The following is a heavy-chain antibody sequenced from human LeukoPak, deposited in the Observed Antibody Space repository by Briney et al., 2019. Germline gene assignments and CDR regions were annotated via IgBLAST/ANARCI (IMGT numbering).Heavy chain of an antibody. CDR2: IRYDGSNK. CDR3: AKVLSNYYDSSSYYFAFDI. D-gene: IGHD3-22*01. V-gene: IGHV3-30*02. Sequence: GGSLRLSCAASGFTFSSYGMHWFRQAPGKGLEWVAFIRYDGSNKYYADSVKGRFTISRDNSKNTLYLQMNSLRAEDTAVYYCAKVLSNYYDSSSYYFAFDIWGQGTMVTVSS. CDR1: GFTFSSYG. J-gene: IGHJ3*02.